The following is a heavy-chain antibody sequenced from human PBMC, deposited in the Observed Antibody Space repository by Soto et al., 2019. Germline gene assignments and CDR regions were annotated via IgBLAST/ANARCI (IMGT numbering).Heavy chain of an antibody. V-gene: IGHV3-23*01. J-gene: IGHJ6*02. CDR1: GFTFSSYA. Sequence: GGSLRLSCAASGFTFSSYAMSWVRQAPGKGPEWVSAISGSGGSTYYADSVKGRFTISRDNSKNTLYLQMNSLRAEDAAVYYCAKEGGGIAAAFGSRGGMDVWGQGTTVTVSS. D-gene: IGHD6-13*01. CDR3: AKEGGGIAAAFGSRGGMDV. CDR2: ISGSGGST.